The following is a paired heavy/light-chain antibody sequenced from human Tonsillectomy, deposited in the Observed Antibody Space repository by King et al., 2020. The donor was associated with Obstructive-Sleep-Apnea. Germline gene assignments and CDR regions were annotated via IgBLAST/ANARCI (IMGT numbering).Light chain of an antibody. V-gene: IGKV3-11*01. Sequence: EIVLTQSPATLSVSPGERATLSCRASQSVSSYLAWYQQKPGQAPRLLIYDASNRATGIPARFRGSGSGTDFTLTISSLEPEDFAVYYCQQRSNWPPEYTFGQGTKLEI. J-gene: IGKJ2*01. CDR3: QQRSNWPPEYT. CDR1: QSVSSY. CDR2: DAS.
Heavy chain of an antibody. V-gene: IGHV1-69*04. Sequence: QVHLVQSGAEVKKPGSSVKVSCKASGGTFSSYAISWVRQAPGQGLEWMGGTIPIIDIPNYAQKFQGRVTISADKSTSTAYMELNSLRSEDTAVYYCARAFGEGSGGYLDYYGMDVWGQGTTVTVSS. CDR3: ARAFGEGSGGYLDYYGMDV. CDR2: TIPIIDIP. J-gene: IGHJ6*02. D-gene: IGHD3-10*01. CDR1: GGTFSSYA.